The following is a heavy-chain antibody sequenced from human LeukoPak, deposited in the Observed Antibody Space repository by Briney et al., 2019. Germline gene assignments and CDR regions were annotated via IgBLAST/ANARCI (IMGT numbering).Heavy chain of an antibody. CDR2: INHSGST. CDR1: GGSFSGYY. CDR3: ARLNKGITIFGVVTLYYFDY. D-gene: IGHD3-3*01. Sequence: SETLSLTCAVYGGSFSGYYWSWIRQPPGKGLEWIGEINHSGSTNYNPSLKSRVTISVDTSKNQFSLKLSSVTAADTAVYYCARLNKGITIFGVVTLYYFDYWGQGTLVTVSS. J-gene: IGHJ4*02. V-gene: IGHV4-34*01.